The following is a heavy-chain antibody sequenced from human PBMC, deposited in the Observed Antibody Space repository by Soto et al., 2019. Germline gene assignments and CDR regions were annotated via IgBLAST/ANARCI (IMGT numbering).Heavy chain of an antibody. CDR3: ARSALDYYYYGMDV. CDR2: ISYDGSNK. Sequence: PGGSLRLSCAASGFTFSSYAMHWVRQAPGKGLEWVAVISYDGSNKYYADSVKGRFTISRDNSKNTLYLQMNSLRAEDTAVYYCARSALDYYYYGMDVWGQGTTVTVSS. J-gene: IGHJ6*02. V-gene: IGHV3-30-3*01. CDR1: GFTFSSYA.